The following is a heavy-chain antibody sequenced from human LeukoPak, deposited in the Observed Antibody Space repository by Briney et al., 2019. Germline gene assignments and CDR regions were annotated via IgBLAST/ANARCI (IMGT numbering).Heavy chain of an antibody. J-gene: IGHJ6*03. CDR1: GFTFSSYG. V-gene: IGHV3-30*02. CDR2: IRYDGSNK. CDR3: AKGVGGYCSGGSCYYRYHYLDV. D-gene: IGHD2-15*01. Sequence: GGSLRLSCAASGFTFSSYGMHWVRQAPGKGLEWVAFIRYDGSNKYYADSVKGRFIISRDNSKNTLYLQMNSLRAEDTAVYYCAKGVGGYCSGGSCYYRYHYLDVWGKGTTGTISS.